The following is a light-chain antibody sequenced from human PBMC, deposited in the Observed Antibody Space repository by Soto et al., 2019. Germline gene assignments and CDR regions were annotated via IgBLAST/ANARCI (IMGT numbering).Light chain of an antibody. Sequence: DIQMTQSPSTLSASVGDRVTITCRASQSISSRLAWHQQKSGKAPKLLIYKASNLESGVPSRFSGSGSGTEFTLTISSLQPDDFATYYCQQYTSYPLTFGGGTKVEIK. CDR3: QQYTSYPLT. CDR2: KAS. CDR1: QSISSR. V-gene: IGKV1-5*03. J-gene: IGKJ4*01.